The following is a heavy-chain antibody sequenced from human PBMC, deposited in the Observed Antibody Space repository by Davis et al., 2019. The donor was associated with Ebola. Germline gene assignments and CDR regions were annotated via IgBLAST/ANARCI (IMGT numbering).Heavy chain of an antibody. CDR2: IWYDGSNK. CDR3: ARGRYCSSTSCYEFSYYYYYMDV. D-gene: IGHD2-2*01. J-gene: IGHJ6*03. V-gene: IGHV3-33*01. CDR1: GFTFSSYG. Sequence: PGGSLRLSCAASGFTFSSYGMHWVRQAPGKGLEWVAVIWYDGSNKYYADSVKGRFTISRDNSKNTLYLQMNSLRAEDTAVYYCARGRYCSSTSCYEFSYYYYYMDVWGKGTTVTVSS.